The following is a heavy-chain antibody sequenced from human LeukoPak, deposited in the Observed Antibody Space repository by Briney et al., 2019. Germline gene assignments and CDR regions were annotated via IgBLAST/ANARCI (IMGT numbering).Heavy chain of an antibody. V-gene: IGHV3-53*01. J-gene: IGHJ6*03. Sequence: TGGSLRLSCTVSGFTVSSNSMSWVRQAPGKGLEWVSFIYSDNTHYSDSVKGRFTISRDNSKNTLYLQMNSLRAEDTAVYYFARGRYYYYGSGNTNYYYYYMDVWGKGTAVTVSS. CDR2: IYSDNT. CDR3: ARGRYYYYGSGNTNYYYYYMDV. CDR1: GFTVSSNS. D-gene: IGHD3-10*01.